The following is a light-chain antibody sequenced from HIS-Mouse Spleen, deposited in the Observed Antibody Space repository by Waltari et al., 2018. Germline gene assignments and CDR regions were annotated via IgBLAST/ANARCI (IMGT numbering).Light chain of an antibody. J-gene: IGLJ1*01. V-gene: IGLV2-23*01. CDR2: EGS. CDR3: CSYAGSSTYV. Sequence: QSALTQPASVSGSPGQSITISCTGTSSDVGGYNLVSRYQQHPGKAPKLMIYEGSKRPSGVSNRFSGSKSGNTASLTISGLQAEDEADYYCCSYAGSSTYVFGTGTKVTVL. CDR1: SSDVGGYNL.